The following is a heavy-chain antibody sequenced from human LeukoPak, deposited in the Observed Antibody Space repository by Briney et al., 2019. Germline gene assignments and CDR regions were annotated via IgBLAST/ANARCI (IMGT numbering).Heavy chain of an antibody. CDR2: IYYSGST. J-gene: IGHJ3*02. D-gene: IGHD5-24*01. V-gene: IGHV4-59*01. CDR1: GGSISSYY. Sequence: SEALSLTCTVSGGSISSYYWSWIRQPPGKGLEWIGYIYYSGSTNYNPSLKSRVTISVDTSKNQFSLKLSSVTAADTAVYYCARSRDGYNLVAFDIWGQGTMVTVSS. CDR3: ARSRDGYNLVAFDI.